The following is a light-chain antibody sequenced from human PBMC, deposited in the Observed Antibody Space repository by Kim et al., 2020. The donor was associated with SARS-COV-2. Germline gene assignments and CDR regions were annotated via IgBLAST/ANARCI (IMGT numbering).Light chain of an antibody. CDR1: QSVRSSY. Sequence: SSGERATLSRSASQSVRSSYLAWYQQQPAQAPRLLIYGASNRAPGIPDTFSGSGSGTDFTLTISRLEPEDFAVYYCQQYGVSPWTFGQGTKVDIK. CDR2: GAS. V-gene: IGKV3-20*01. J-gene: IGKJ1*01. CDR3: QQYGVSPWT.